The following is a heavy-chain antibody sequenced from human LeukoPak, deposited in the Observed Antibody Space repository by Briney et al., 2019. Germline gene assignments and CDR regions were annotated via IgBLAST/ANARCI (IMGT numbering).Heavy chain of an antibody. CDR3: ARDQGGSYGYAFDY. J-gene: IGHJ4*02. CDR1: GVTFSSYG. V-gene: IGHV3-33*01. Sequence: GGSLRLSCAASGVTFSSYGIHCGRQAPGKGLEWVAVIWYDGSNKYYADSVKGRFTISRDNSKNTLYLQMNSLRAEDTAVYSCARDQGGSYGYAFDYWGQGTLVTVSS. CDR2: IWYDGSNK. D-gene: IGHD5-18*01.